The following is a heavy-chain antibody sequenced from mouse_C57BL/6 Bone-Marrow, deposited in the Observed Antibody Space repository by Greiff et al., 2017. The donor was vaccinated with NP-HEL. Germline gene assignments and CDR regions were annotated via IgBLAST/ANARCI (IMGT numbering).Heavy chain of an antibody. CDR1: GYTFTSYW. J-gene: IGHJ3*01. V-gene: IGHV1-55*01. Sequence: QVHVKQPGAELVKPGASVKMSCKASGYTFTSYWITWVKQRPGQGLEWIGDIYPGSGSTNYNEKFKSKATLTVDTSSSTAYMQLSSLTSEDSAVYYCARSWDGYEFAYWGQGTLVTVSA. CDR2: IYPGSGST. CDR3: ARSWDGYEFAY. D-gene: IGHD2-2*01.